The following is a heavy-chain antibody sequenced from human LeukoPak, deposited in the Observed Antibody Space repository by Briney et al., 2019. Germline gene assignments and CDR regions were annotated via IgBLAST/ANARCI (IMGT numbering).Heavy chain of an antibody. D-gene: IGHD1-26*01. Sequence: PGGSLRLSCAASGFTFSDYYMSWIRQAPGKGLEWVSYISTSSSYTNYADSVKGRFTISRDNAKNSLYLQMNSLRAEDTAVYYCARTVLGHDAFDIWGLGTMVTVSS. CDR2: ISTSSSYT. CDR3: ARTVLGHDAFDI. V-gene: IGHV3-11*06. CDR1: GFTFSDYY. J-gene: IGHJ3*02.